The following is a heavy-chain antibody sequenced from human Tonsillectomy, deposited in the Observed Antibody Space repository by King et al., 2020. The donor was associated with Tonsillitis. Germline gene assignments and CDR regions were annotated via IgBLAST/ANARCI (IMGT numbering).Heavy chain of an antibody. D-gene: IGHD4-17*01. V-gene: IGHV3-53*04. CDR3: AREGSLSIRYDSRDYCDSSYYGVDV. CDR1: GFTVSRNY. J-gene: IGHJ6*02. Sequence: VQLVESGGGLVQPGGSLRLSCAASGFTVSRNYMSWVRQAPGKGLEWVSVIYSGGSTYYADSVKGRFTISRHNSKNTVYLQMHSLRAEDTAVYYCAREGSLSIRYDSRDYCDSSYYGVDVWGQGTTVTVSS. CDR2: IYSGGST.